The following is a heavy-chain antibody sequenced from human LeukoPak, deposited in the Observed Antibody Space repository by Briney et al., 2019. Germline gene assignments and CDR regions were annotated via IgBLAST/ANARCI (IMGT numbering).Heavy chain of an antibody. V-gene: IGHV5-51*01. D-gene: IGHD4-11*01. CDR2: IYPGDSDT. CDR3: ARHFPSLTTRSWFDP. Sequence: GESLKISCKGSGYSFTSYWIGWVRQMPGKGLEWMGIIYPGDSDTRYSPSFQGQVTISADKSISTAYLQWSSLKASDTAMYYCARHFPSLTTRSWFDPWGQGTLVTVSS. J-gene: IGHJ5*02. CDR1: GYSFTSYW.